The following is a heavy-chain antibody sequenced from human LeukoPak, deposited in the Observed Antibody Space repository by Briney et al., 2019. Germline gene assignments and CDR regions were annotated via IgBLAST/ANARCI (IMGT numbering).Heavy chain of an antibody. D-gene: IGHD3-22*01. V-gene: IGHV4-38-2*02. Sequence: SETLSLTCTVSAYSISTNYHWAWIRQSPGRGLEWIGNIFHSGSTFYNPSLKRRVTISVDTSKNQFSLKLNSVTATDTAVYYCARLPTFYFDDSGHYAFDIWGHGTMVTVSS. CDR3: ARLPTFYFDDSGHYAFDI. CDR1: AYSISTNYH. J-gene: IGHJ3*02. CDR2: IFHSGST.